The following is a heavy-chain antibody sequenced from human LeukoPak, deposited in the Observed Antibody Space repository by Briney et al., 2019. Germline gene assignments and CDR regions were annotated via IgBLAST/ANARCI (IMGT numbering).Heavy chain of an antibody. V-gene: IGHV3-30*02. CDR3: AKDSLRKHIVVVPAAPPGWFDP. CDR2: IWYDGSNK. Sequence: GGSLRLSCAASGFTFSSYGMHWVRQAPGKGLEWVAVIWYDGSNKYYADSVKGRFTISRDNSKNTLYLQMNSLRVEDTAVYYCAKDSLRKHIVVVPAAPPGWFDPWGQGTLVTVSS. J-gene: IGHJ5*02. D-gene: IGHD2-2*01. CDR1: GFTFSSYG.